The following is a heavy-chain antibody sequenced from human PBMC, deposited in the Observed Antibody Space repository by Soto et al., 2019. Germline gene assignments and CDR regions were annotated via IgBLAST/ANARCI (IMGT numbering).Heavy chain of an antibody. CDR1: GYTFTSYP. V-gene: IGHV1-3*01. Sequence: ASVKVSCKASGYTFTSYPIHWVRQAPGQRLEWMGWIDAGNGNTRYSQRFQGRVTFTTDTSASTAYMDLSSLRSEDTAVFYCARAGYNYASPCFGMDVWGQGTTVTVSS. CDR2: IDAGNGNT. D-gene: IGHD5-18*01. J-gene: IGHJ6*02. CDR3: ARAGYNYASPCFGMDV.